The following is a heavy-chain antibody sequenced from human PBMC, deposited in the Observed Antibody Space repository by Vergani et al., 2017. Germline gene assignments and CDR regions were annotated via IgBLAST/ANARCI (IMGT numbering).Heavy chain of an antibody. CDR3: ARQDDHNGNHGAFDI. Sequence: QVQLQESGPGLLKPSQTLSLTCTVSGGSLSSGSYYWSWVRQRPGKGLEWIGYIYNSGSTYYNPSLKSRVTISVDASKNQFSLKLSSVTAADTAVYYCARQDDHNGNHGAFDIWGQGTKVTVSS. V-gene: IGHV4-31*03. D-gene: IGHD4-23*01. CDR2: IYNSGST. J-gene: IGHJ3*02. CDR1: GGSLSSGSYY.